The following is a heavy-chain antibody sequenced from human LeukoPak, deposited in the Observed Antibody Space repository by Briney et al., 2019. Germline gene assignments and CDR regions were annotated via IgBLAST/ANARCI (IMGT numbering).Heavy chain of an antibody. D-gene: IGHD3-9*01. Sequence: PGGSLRLSCAVSGFTVSSNYMSWVRQAPGKGLEWVSVIYSGGSTYYADSVKGRFTISRDNAQNSVYLQMNSLRAEDTAVYYCARGLTGRYILTGYYNDYWGQGTLVTVSS. J-gene: IGHJ4*02. CDR2: IYSGGST. CDR3: ARGLTGRYILTGYYNDY. CDR1: GFTVSSNY. V-gene: IGHV3-53*01.